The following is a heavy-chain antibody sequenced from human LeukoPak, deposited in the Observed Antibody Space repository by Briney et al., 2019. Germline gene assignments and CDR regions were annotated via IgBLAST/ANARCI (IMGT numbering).Heavy chain of an antibody. CDR3: ARDHYYDSSGYYYFDY. CDR2: IYHSGST. J-gene: IGHJ4*02. D-gene: IGHD3-22*01. V-gene: IGHV4-30-2*01. Sequence: SETLSLTCSVSGGSISSGGYSWSWIRQPPGKGLEWIGYIYHSGSTYYNPSLKSRVTISVDRSKNQFSLKLSSVTAADTAVYYCARDHYYDSSGYYYFDYWGQGTLVTVSS. CDR1: GGSISSGGYS.